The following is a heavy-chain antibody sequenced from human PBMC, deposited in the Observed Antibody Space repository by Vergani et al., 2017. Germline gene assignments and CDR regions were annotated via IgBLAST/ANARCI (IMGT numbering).Heavy chain of an antibody. V-gene: IGHV4-38-2*01. CDR3: ARRDGLTLVY. Sequence: QVQLQESGPGLVKPSETLSLTCAVSSYSISSGYYWGWIRQPPGKGLEWIGTIYHSGSTFYNPSLRSRVTISVDMSKNQFSLNLSSVTAADTAVYFCARRDGLTLVYWGQGILVTVSS. CDR1: SYSISSGYY. J-gene: IGHJ4*02. D-gene: IGHD5-24*01. CDR2: IYHSGST.